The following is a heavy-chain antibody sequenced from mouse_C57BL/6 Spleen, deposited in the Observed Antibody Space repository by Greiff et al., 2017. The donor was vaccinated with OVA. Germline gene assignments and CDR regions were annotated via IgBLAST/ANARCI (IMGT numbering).Heavy chain of an antibody. V-gene: IGHV2-2*01. Sequence: VKLMESGPGLVQPSQSLSITCTVSGFSLTSYGVHWVRQSPGKGLEWLGVIWSGGSTDYNAAFMSRLSISKDNSKSQVFFKMNSLQADDTAIYYCARRDYGSYWYFDVWGTGTTVTVSS. CDR2: IWSGGST. D-gene: IGHD1-1*01. CDR3: ARRDYGSYWYFDV. CDR1: GFSLTSYG. J-gene: IGHJ1*03.